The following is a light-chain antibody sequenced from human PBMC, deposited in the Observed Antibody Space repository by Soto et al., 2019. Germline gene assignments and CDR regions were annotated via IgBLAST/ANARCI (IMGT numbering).Light chain of an antibody. CDR3: QQRYNWPPLT. V-gene: IGKV3-11*01. Sequence: EIVLTQSPATLSLSPGERATLSCRASQSVETYLAWYQQKPGQAPRLLIYDASNRATGIPARFSGSGSGTDFTLTISSLEPEDYAVYYCQQRYNWPPLTFGGGTKVEIK. CDR2: DAS. CDR1: QSVETY. J-gene: IGKJ4*01.